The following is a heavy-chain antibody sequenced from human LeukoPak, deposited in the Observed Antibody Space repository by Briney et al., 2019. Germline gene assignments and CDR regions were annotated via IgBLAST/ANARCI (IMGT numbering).Heavy chain of an antibody. CDR1: GFTFSSYW. J-gene: IGHJ4*02. Sequence: GGSLRLSCAASGFTFSSYWMNWVRQAPGKGLEWVSYISSSGSTIYYADSVKGRFTISRDNAKNSLYLQMNSLRAEDTAVYYCARGRAGSYYNNYWGQGTLVTVSS. V-gene: IGHV3-48*04. D-gene: IGHD3-10*01. CDR2: ISSSGSTI. CDR3: ARGRAGSYYNNY.